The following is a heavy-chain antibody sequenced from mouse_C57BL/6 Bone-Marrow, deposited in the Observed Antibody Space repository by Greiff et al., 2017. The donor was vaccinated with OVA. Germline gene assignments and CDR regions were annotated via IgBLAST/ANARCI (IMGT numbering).Heavy chain of an antibody. CDR2: IYPGDGDT. J-gene: IGHJ3*01. CDR1: GYAFSNYW. CDR3: ARGAY. Sequence: QVQLKESGAELVKPEASVKISCKASGYAFSNYWMNWVKKRPGKGLEWIGQIYPGDGDTNYNGKFKGKATLTADKSSSTAYMHLSSLTSEDSAVYFCARGAYWGQGTLVTVSA. V-gene: IGHV1-80*01.